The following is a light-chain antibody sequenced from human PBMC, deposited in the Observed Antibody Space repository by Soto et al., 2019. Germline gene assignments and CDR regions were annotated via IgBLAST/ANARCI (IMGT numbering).Light chain of an antibody. J-gene: IGKJ1*01. CDR2: DAS. V-gene: IGKV1-5*01. Sequence: DIQMTQSPSALSASVGDRVTITCRASQIISNWLACYQQKPGKAPKLLIYDASSLESGVSLRFSGSGSGTEFTRTISSLQPDDFATYYCQQYNSYSRTFGQGTKVDIK. CDR1: QIISNW. CDR3: QQYNSYSRT.